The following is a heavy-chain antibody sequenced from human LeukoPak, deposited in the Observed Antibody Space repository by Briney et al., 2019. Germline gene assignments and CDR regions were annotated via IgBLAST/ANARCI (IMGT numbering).Heavy chain of an antibody. J-gene: IGHJ4*02. Sequence: PSQTLSLTCTVSGGSISSGGYSWSWIRQHPGEGLEWIGDIFYSGITYYNPSLESRVTISVDTSKNQFSLKLSSVTAADTAVYYCARTGAGLLFDYWGQGTLVTVSS. CDR3: ARTGAGLLFDY. V-gene: IGHV4-31*03. CDR1: GGSISSGGYS. CDR2: IFYSGIT. D-gene: IGHD6-13*01.